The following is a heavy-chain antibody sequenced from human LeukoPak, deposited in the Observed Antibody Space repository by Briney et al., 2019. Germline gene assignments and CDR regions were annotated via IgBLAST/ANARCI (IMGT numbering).Heavy chain of an antibody. CDR1: GFTFSSYG. D-gene: IGHD3-10*01. CDR2: ISGSGGST. J-gene: IGHJ4*02. CDR3: AKDGTRGIRFGKIPHYFDY. V-gene: IGHV3-23*01. Sequence: SGGSLRLSCAASGFTFSSYGMSWVRQAPGKGLEWVSAISGSGGSTYYADSVKGRFTISRDNSKNTLYLQMNSLRVDDTAVYYCAKDGTRGIRFGKIPHYFDYWGQGALVTVSS.